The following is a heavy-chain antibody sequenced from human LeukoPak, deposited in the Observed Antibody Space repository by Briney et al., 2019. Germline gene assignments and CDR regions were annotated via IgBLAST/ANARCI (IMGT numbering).Heavy chain of an antibody. V-gene: IGHV4-34*01. CDR2: ITRYGNT. Sequence: SETLSLTCGVSGGPVSGYYWSWLRQSPGKGLEWIGEITRYGNTNYNPSLKSRVIISKDTSKSQISLTLISLTAADTAVYFCARLDQLIVDYWYFDLWGRGTQVTISS. J-gene: IGHJ2*01. CDR1: GGPVSGYY. D-gene: IGHD2-21*01. CDR3: ARLDQLIVDYWYFDL.